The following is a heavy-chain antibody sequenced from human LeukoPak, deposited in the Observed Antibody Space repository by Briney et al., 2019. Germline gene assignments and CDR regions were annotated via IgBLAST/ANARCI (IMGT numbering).Heavy chain of an antibody. D-gene: IGHD5-18*01. CDR2: ISGSGGST. V-gene: IGHV3-23*01. Sequence: PGGSLRLSCAASGFTFSSYAMSWVRQAPGKGLEWVSAISGSGGSTYYADSVKGRFTISRDNSKNTLYLQMNSLRAEDTAVYYCVKGERRVDTATLFGYWGQGTLVTVSS. CDR1: GFTFSSYA. J-gene: IGHJ4*02. CDR3: VKGERRVDTATLFGY.